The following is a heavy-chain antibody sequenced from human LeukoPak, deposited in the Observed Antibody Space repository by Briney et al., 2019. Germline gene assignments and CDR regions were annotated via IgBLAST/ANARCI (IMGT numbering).Heavy chain of an antibody. Sequence: SETLSLTCTVSGGSISSSSYYWSWIRQPPGKGLEWIGEINHSGSTNYNPSLKSRVTISVDTSKNQFSLKLSSVTAADTAVYYCARGRKGTTVTTLRYYFDYWGQGTLVTVSS. J-gene: IGHJ4*02. CDR2: INHSGST. V-gene: IGHV4-39*07. CDR1: GGSISSSSYY. D-gene: IGHD4-17*01. CDR3: ARGRKGTTVTTLRYYFDY.